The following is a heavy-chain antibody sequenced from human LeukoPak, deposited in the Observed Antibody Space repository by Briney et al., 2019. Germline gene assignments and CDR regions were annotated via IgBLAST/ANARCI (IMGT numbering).Heavy chain of an antibody. CDR2: IWFDGSNK. V-gene: IGHV3-33*01. CDR1: RFTFSNYG. Sequence: GGSLRLSCSASRFTFSNYGMHWVRQAPGKGLQWVAFIWFDGSNKYYADSVKGRFTISRDNSKNSVYLQMNSLRVEDTAVYYCVRDDYLGYWGQGRLVTVSS. D-gene: IGHD3-16*01. CDR3: VRDDYLGY. J-gene: IGHJ4*02.